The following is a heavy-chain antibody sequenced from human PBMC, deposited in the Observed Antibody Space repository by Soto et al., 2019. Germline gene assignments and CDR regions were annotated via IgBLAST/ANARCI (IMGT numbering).Heavy chain of an antibody. CDR1: GGAITSSPYF. V-gene: IGHV4-61*01. D-gene: IGHD4-17*01. J-gene: IGHJ4*02. CDR3: ARMSRTVNY. CDR2: TYDDGRA. Sequence: QVQLRESGPGLVKPSETLSLTCTVSGGAITSSPYFWSWIRQSPGRGLEYIGYTYDDGRATYTPSLQSRVTISVDKSTSKFSLSLTSVAAADTAVYFCARMSRTVNYWGQGTPVTVSS.